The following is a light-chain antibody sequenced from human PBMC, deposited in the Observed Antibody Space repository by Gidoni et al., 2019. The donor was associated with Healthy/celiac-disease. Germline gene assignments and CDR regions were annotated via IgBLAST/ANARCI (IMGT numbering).Light chain of an antibody. CDR1: QSVSSY. J-gene: IGKJ5*01. CDR2: DAS. V-gene: IGKV3-11*01. Sequence: EIVLTQSPATLSLSPEERATISCRASQSVSSYLAWYQQKPGQAPRLLIYDASTRTTGIPARFSGSGCWTDFTLIISSLEPEDFAVYYCQQRSNWPLITFGQGTRLEIK. CDR3: QQRSNWPLIT.